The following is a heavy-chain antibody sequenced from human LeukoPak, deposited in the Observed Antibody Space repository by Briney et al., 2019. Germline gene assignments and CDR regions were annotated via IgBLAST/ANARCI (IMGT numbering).Heavy chain of an antibody. D-gene: IGHD1-26*01. CDR2: INHSGST. CDR1: GGSFSGYY. V-gene: IGHV4-34*01. CDR3: ARRPLRHSGSSFDY. Sequence: SETLSLTCAVCGGSFSGYYWSWIRQPPGKGLEWIGEINHSGSTNYNPSLKSRVTISVDTSKNQFSLKLSSVTAADTAVYYCARRPLRHSGSSFDYWGQGTLVTVSS. J-gene: IGHJ4*02.